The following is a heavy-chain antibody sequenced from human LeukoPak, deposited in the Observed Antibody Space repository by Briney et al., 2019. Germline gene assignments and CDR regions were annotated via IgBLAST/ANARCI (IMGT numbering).Heavy chain of an antibody. J-gene: IGHJ4*02. Sequence: GGSLRLSCAASGFSFRSHGMNWVRQAPGKGLEWVAVISYDGSSKYYADSVKGRFTISRDNSKNTLYLQMNSLRAEDTAVYYCATAAPYSSGLRWPKEFDYWGQGTLVTVSS. V-gene: IGHV3-30*03. D-gene: IGHD6-19*01. CDR2: ISYDGSSK. CDR3: ATAAPYSSGLRWPKEFDY. CDR1: GFSFRSHG.